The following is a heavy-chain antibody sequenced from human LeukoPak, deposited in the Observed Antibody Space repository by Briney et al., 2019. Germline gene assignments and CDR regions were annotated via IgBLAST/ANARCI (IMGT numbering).Heavy chain of an antibody. CDR1: GGSISSSNW. J-gene: IGHJ4*02. CDR3: ARGIPFDN. D-gene: IGHD2-2*02. CDR2: IYHSGST. V-gene: IGHV4-4*02. Sequence: SETLSLTCAVSGGSISSSNWWSWVRPPPGKGLEWIGEIYHSGSTNYNPSLKSRVTISADTSKNQFSLRLNSLTAADTAVYYCARGIPFDNWGQGTLVTVSS.